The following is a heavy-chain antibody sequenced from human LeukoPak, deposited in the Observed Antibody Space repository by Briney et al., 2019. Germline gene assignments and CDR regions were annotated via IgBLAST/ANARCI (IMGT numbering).Heavy chain of an antibody. D-gene: IGHD1-14*01. J-gene: IGHJ4*02. CDR1: GFSLTTSGVG. V-gene: IGHV2-5*02. CDR2: IYWDVDK. Sequence: SGPTLVNPTQTLTLTCTFSGFSLTTSGVGVGWIRQPPGKALEWLALIYWDVDKRYSPSLKSRLTITKDTSKNQVVLTMTNMDPVDTATYYCAHRRNADNGIDSWGQGTLVTVSS. CDR3: AHRRNADNGIDS.